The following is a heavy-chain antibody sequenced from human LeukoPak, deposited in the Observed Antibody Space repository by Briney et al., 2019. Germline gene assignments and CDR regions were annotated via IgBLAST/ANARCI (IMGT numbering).Heavy chain of an antibody. D-gene: IGHD3-9*01. CDR2: INHSGST. Sequence: PSETLSLTCAVYGGSFSGYYWSWIRQPPGKGLEWIGEINHSGSTNYNPSLKSRVTISVDTSKNQFSLKLSSVTAADTAVYYCARDRDYDILAGYYYYGMDVWGQGTTVTVSS. J-gene: IGHJ6*02. V-gene: IGHV4-34*01. CDR3: ARDRDYDILAGYYYYGMDV. CDR1: GGSFSGYY.